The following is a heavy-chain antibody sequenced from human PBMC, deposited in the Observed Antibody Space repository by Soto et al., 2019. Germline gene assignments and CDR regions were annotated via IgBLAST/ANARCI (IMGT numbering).Heavy chain of an antibody. V-gene: IGHV3-48*03. CDR3: ARDHISQVYYYGMDV. CDR1: GFTFSSYE. D-gene: IGHD2-21*01. Sequence: GGSLRLSCAASGFTFSSYEMNWVRQAPGKGLEWVSYISSSGSTIYYADSVKGRFTISRDNAKNSLYLQMNSLRAEDTAVYYCARDHISQVYYYGMDVWGQGTTVTVSS. J-gene: IGHJ6*02. CDR2: ISSSGSTI.